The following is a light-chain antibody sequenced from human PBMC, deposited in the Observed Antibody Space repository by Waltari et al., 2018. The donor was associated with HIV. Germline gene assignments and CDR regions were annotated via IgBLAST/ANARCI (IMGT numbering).Light chain of an antibody. CDR1: QNIDIY. CDR3: QQSFSVPYT. CDR2: AAS. V-gene: IGKV1-39*01. Sequence: DLQMTQFPSSLSASVGDRVTISCRANQNIDIYLNWYRQKSGKAPELLIYAASRLQRGAPSRFSGSGSGTDFTLTITNVQPEDSVTYFCQQSFSVPYTFGQGTKLDIK. J-gene: IGKJ2*01.